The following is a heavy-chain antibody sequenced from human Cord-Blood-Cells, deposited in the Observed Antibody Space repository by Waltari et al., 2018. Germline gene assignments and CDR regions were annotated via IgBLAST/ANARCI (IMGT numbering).Heavy chain of an antibody. V-gene: IGHV4-30-4*08. CDR3: ARGEDQLLYY. Sequence: QVQLQESGPGLVKPSQTLSLTCTVSGGSTSSGDSYWSWIRQPPGKGLEWIGYIYYSGSTYYNPSFKSRVTISVDTSKNQFSLKLSSVTAADTAVYYCARGEDQLLYYWGQGTLVTVSS. CDR1: GGSTSSGDSY. D-gene: IGHD2-2*01. CDR2: IYYSGST. J-gene: IGHJ4*02.